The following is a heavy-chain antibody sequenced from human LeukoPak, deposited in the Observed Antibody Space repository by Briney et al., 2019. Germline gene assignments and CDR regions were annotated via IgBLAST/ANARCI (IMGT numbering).Heavy chain of an antibody. D-gene: IGHD5-24*01. V-gene: IGHV4-4*07. CDR1: GGSISGYY. Sequence: SETLSLTCTVSGGSISGYYWNWIRQPAGKGLEWIGRIYVSESTNYNPSLKSRVTMSVDTSKDQFSLKMSSVTAADTAVYYCTRGQDGYDDYWGQGTLVTVSS. CDR2: IYVSEST. CDR3: TRGQDGYDDY. J-gene: IGHJ4*02.